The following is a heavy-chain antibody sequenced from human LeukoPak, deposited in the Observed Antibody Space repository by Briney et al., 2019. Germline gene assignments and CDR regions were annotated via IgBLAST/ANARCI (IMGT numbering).Heavy chain of an antibody. V-gene: IGHV3-23*01. J-gene: IGHJ4*02. CDR2: ISGSGGST. CDR1: GFTFSSYA. CDR3: AKDARSYYDSSGYYSDY. D-gene: IGHD3-22*01. Sequence: GGSLRLSCAASGFTFSSYAMSWVRQAPGKRLEWVSAISGSGGSTYYADSVKGRFTISRDNSKNTLYLQMNSLRAEDTAVYYCAKDARSYYDSSGYYSDYWGQGTLVTVSS.